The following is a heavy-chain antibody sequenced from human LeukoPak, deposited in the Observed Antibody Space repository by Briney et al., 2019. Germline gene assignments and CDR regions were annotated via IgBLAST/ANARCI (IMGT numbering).Heavy chain of an antibody. J-gene: IGHJ5*02. V-gene: IGHV4-38-2*01. CDR1: GFTFSSYG. CDR3: ARTLDTLQRNWNNWFDP. D-gene: IGHD5-18*01. Sequence: GSLRLSCAASGFTFSSYGMSWVRQPPGKGLEWIGSVYYSGSTYYNQSLKSRVTISLDTSKNQFSLKLSSVTAADTAVYYCARTLDTLQRNWNNWFDPWGQGILVTVSS. CDR2: VYYSGST.